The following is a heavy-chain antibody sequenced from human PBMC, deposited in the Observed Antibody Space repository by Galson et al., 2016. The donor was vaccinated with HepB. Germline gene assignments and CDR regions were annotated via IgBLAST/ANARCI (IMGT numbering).Heavy chain of an antibody. Sequence: LSLTCTVSGGSMSSYYWTWIRQPPGKGLEWIGYMYYSGGSNYNPSLKCRVTISVDTSKNQFSLKLTSVTAADTAVYYCARGTRPYSNYPPTLDFWGQGTLVTVSS. CDR1: GGSMSSYY. CDR3: ARGTRPYSNYPPTLDF. CDR2: MYYSGGS. D-gene: IGHD4-11*01. V-gene: IGHV4-59*01. J-gene: IGHJ4*02.